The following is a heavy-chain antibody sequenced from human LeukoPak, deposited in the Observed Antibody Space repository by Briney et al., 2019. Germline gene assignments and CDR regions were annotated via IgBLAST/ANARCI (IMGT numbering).Heavy chain of an antibody. CDR3: ARDQEGFDY. Sequence: ASVKVSCKVSGYSFTSNYIHWVRQAPGQGLEWMGMIYPRDGSTSYAQRFQDRVTVPRDTSTSTVHMGLSGLRSEDTAVYYCARDQEGFDYWGQGTLVTVSS. CDR1: GYSFTSNY. J-gene: IGHJ4*02. CDR2: IYPRDGST. V-gene: IGHV1-46*01.